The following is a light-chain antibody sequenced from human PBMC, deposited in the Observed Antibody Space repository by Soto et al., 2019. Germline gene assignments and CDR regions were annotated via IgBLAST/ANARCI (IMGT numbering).Light chain of an antibody. CDR2: EGS. V-gene: IGLV2-23*01. Sequence: QSALTQPASVSGSPGQSITISCTGSSTDVGYYNLVSWYQQHPGKAPKLIIYEGSKRPSEVSLRFSGSKSGNTASLTISGLQAEDEADYFCCAYTRSTTWIFGGGTKLTVL. CDR3: CAYTRSTTWI. CDR1: STDVGYYNL. J-gene: IGLJ2*01.